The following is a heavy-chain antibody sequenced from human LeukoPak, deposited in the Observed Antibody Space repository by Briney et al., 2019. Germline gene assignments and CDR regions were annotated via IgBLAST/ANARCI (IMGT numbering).Heavy chain of an antibody. V-gene: IGHV1-46*01. Sequence: GASVKVSCKASGYTFTSYYMHWVRQAPGQWLELMGLINPSGGSTSYAQKFQGRVTMTRDTSTSTVYMELSSLRSEDTAVYYCARGAHIVVVPAAGNWFDPWGQGTLVTVSS. CDR3: ARGAHIVVVPAAGNWFDP. J-gene: IGHJ5*02. CDR1: GYTFTSYY. D-gene: IGHD2-2*01. CDR2: INPSGGST.